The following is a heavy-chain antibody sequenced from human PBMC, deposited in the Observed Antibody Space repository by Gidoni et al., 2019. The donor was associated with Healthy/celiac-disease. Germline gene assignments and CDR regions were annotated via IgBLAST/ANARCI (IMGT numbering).Heavy chain of an antibody. J-gene: IGHJ5*02. CDR3: ARGKYSSGAGWFDP. CDR2: IGTAGDT. CDR1: YG. D-gene: IGHD6-19*01. V-gene: IGHV3-13*04. Sequence: YGMHWVRQATGKGLEWVSAIGTAGDTYYPGSVKGRFTISRENAKNSLYLQMNSLRAGDTAVYYCARGKYSSGAGWFDPWGQGTLVTVSS.